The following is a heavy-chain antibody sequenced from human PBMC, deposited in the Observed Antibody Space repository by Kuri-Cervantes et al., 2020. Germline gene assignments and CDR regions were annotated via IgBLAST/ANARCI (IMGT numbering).Heavy chain of an antibody. CDR1: GGTFSSYA. CDR3: ARDGYSTTDKYYYYGMDV. Sequence: SVKVSCKASGGTFSSYAISWVRQAPGQGLEWMGGIIPIFGTANYAQKFQGRVTITADESTSTAYMELSSLRAEDTAVYYCARDGYSTTDKYYYYGMDVWGQGTTVTVSS. V-gene: IGHV1-69*13. D-gene: IGHD4-11*01. J-gene: IGHJ6*02. CDR2: IIPIFGTA.